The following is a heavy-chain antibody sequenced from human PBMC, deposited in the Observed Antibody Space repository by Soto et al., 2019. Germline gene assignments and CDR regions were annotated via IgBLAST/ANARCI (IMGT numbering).Heavy chain of an antibody. V-gene: IGHV1-3*01. D-gene: IGHD3-22*01. CDR3: ARSATYYYDSSGYYHI. J-gene: IGHJ3*02. CDR1: GYTFTSYA. CDR2: INAGNGNT. Sequence: GASVKVSCKASGYTFTSYAMHWVRQAPGQRLEWMGWINAGNGNTKYSQKFQGRVTITRDTSASTAYMELSSLRSEDTAVYYCARSATYYYDSSGYYHIWGQGTMVTVSS.